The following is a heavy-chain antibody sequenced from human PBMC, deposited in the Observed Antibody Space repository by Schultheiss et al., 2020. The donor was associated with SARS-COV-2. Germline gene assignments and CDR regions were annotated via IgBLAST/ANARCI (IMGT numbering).Heavy chain of an antibody. J-gene: IGHJ6*02. V-gene: IGHV4-59*12. Sequence: SQTLSLTCTVSGGSISPYYWSWIRQTPGKGLEWIGYIYYSGSTNYNPSLKSRVSISVDTTKNHFSLKLNSVTAADTAVYYCARALAAGTNYYYYYYGMDVWGQGTTVTVSS. CDR2: IYYSGST. D-gene: IGHD6-13*01. CDR1: GGSISPYY. CDR3: ARALAAGTNYYYYYYGMDV.